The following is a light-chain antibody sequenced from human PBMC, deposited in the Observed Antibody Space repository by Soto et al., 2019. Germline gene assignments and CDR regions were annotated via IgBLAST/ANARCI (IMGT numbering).Light chain of an antibody. V-gene: IGKV3-11*01. J-gene: IGKJ2*01. CDR1: QSVSTY. CDR2: DAS. Sequence: EIVLTQSPATLSLSPGERAIFSCRASQSVSTYFAWYQQKPGQPPRLLIYDASNRAAGVPARFSGSGSGTDFTLTISSLEPEDFAVYYCQHRSNWPRTFGQGTKVDI. CDR3: QHRSNWPRT.